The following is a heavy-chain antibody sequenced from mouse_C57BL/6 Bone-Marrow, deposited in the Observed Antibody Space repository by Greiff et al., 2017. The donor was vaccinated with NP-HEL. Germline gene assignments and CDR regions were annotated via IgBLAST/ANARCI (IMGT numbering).Heavy chain of an antibody. J-gene: IGHJ4*01. Sequence: EVKLMESGGDLVKPGGSLKLSCAASGFTFSSYGMSWVRQTPDKRLEWVATISSGGSYTYYPDSVKGRFTISRDNAKNTLYLQMSSLKSEDTAMYYCARHLYYGSSYGGYYAMDYWGQGTSVTVSS. D-gene: IGHD1-1*01. CDR3: ARHLYYGSSYGGYYAMDY. CDR1: GFTFSSYG. V-gene: IGHV5-6*01. CDR2: ISSGGSYT.